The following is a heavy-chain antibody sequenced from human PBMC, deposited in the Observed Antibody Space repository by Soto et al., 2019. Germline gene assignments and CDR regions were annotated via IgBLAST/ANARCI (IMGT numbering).Heavy chain of an antibody. Sequence: PGGSLRLSCAASGFTFSSYAMHWVRQAPGKGLEWVAVISYDGSNKYYADSVKGRFTISRDNSKNTLNLQMNRLRAEDTDAYYCARGGYYDSSGILPGYWGQGTLVTVSS. CDR1: GFTFSSYA. CDR2: ISYDGSNK. V-gene: IGHV3-30-3*01. J-gene: IGHJ4*02. D-gene: IGHD3-22*01. CDR3: ARGGYYDSSGILPGY.